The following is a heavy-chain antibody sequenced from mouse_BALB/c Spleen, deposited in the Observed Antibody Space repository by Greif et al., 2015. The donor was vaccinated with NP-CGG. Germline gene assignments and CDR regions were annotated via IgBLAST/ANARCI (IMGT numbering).Heavy chain of an antibody. CDR3: ARDTLYDYDKVMDY. V-gene: IGHV2-9*02. CDR2: IWAGGST. CDR1: GFSLTSYG. Sequence: QVQLQQSGPDLAAPSQSLSITCTVSGFSLTSYGVHWVRQPPGKGLGWLGVIWAGGSTNYNSALMSRLSISKDNSKSXVFLKMNSLQTDDTAMYYCARDTLYDYDKVMDYWGQGTSVTVSS. D-gene: IGHD2-4*01. J-gene: IGHJ4*01.